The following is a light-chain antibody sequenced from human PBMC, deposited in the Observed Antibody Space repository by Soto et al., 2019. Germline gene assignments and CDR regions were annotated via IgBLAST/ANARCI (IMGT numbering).Light chain of an antibody. V-gene: IGKV1-39*01. CDR1: QSISSY. CDR2: AAS. J-gene: IGKJ5*01. CDR3: QQSYSTPTIT. Sequence: DIQMTQYQSSLSASVGDRVTITCRASQSISSYLNWYQQKPGKAPKLLIYAASSLQSGVPSRFSGSGSGTDFTLTISSLQPEDFATYYCQQSYSTPTITFGQGTRRENK.